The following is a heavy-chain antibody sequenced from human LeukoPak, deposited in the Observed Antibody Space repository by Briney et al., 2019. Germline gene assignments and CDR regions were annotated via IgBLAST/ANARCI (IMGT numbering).Heavy chain of an antibody. V-gene: IGHV4-39*07. CDR1: GGSISSSSYY. CDR3: ARDSKWFDP. Sequence: SETLSLTCAVSGGSISSSSYYWGWIRQPPGKGLEWIGSIYYSGSTYYNPSLKSRVTISVDTSKNQFSLKLSSVTAADTAVYYCARDSKWFDPWGQGTLVTVSS. CDR2: IYYSGST. J-gene: IGHJ5*02.